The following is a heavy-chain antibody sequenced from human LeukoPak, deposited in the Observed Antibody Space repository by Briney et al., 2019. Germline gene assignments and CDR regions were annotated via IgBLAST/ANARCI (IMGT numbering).Heavy chain of an antibody. Sequence: ASVKVSCKASGFSFTKYGFNWVRQATGQGLEWMGWISAYNGNTNYAQKLQGRVTMTADTSTSTAYMELRSLRSDDTALYYCERQDPPTATLDYWGQGTLVTVSS. J-gene: IGHJ4*02. D-gene: IGHD2-15*01. CDR2: ISAYNGNT. CDR1: GFSFTKYG. CDR3: ERQDPPTATLDY. V-gene: IGHV1-18*01.